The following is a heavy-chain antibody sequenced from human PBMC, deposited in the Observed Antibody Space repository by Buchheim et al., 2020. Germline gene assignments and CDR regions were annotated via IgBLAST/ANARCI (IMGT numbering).Heavy chain of an antibody. D-gene: IGHD5-24*01. V-gene: IGHV3-30-3*01. CDR1: GFTFSSYA. CDR2: ITYDGSNK. CDR3: AREMGKRWLPYKDY. J-gene: IGHJ4*02. Sequence: QVQLVESGGGVVQPGRSLRLSCAASGFTFSSYAMHWVRQAPGKGLEWVADITYDGSNKYYADSVKGRFTISRDNSKNTLYLQMNSLRAEDTAVYYCAREMGKRWLPYKDYWGQGTL.